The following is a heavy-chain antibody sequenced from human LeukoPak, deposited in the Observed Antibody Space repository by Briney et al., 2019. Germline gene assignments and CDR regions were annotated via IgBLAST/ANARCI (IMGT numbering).Heavy chain of an antibody. D-gene: IGHD3-3*01. CDR1: GGTFSSYA. CDR3: AKAVHTGTDFWSGFYPGIDY. CDR2: IVPIFGTA. J-gene: IGHJ4*02. V-gene: IGHV1-69*01. Sequence: ASVKVSCKASGGTFSSYAISWVRQAPGQGLEWMGGIVPIFGTANYAQKFQGRVTITADESTSTAYMELISLRSEDTAVYYCAKAVHTGTDFWSGFYPGIDYWGQGTLVTVSS.